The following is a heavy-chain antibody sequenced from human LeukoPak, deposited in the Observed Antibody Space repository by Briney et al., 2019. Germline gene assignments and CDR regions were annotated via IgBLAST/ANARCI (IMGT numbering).Heavy chain of an antibody. J-gene: IGHJ6*03. CDR1: GYSITSGYY. CDR2: IYHSGST. D-gene: IGHD6-13*01. CDR3: ARADYSSTWSHDYYYMDV. V-gene: IGHV4-38-2*02. Sequence: SETLSLTCIVSGYSITSGYYWGWIRQPPGKGLEWIGSIYHSGSTYYNPSLKSRVTISVDTSKNQFSLKLSSVTAADTAVYYCARADYSSTWSHDYYYMDVWGKGTTVTVSS.